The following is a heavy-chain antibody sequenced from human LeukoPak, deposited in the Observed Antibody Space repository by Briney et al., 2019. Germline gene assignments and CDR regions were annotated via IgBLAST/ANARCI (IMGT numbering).Heavy chain of an antibody. V-gene: IGHV3-74*01. J-gene: IGHJ6*03. CDR3: AKGSGWEMSYYYYYMDV. CDR1: GFTFSSYE. CDR2: ISTDGSST. Sequence: GGSLRLSCAASGFTFSSYEMNWVRQAPGKGLEWVSRISTDGSSTSYADSVKGRFTISRDNSKNTLYLQMNSLRAEDTAVYYCAKGSGWEMSYYYYYMDVWGKGTTVTISS. D-gene: IGHD1-26*01.